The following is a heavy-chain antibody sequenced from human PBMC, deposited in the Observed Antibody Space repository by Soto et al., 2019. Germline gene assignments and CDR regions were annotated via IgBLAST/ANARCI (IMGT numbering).Heavy chain of an antibody. Sequence: PGGSLRLSCEAFGFTFSTHAMSWVRQAPGKGLEWVSGISGGGSTTFYAASVEGRFTISRDKSKNTLYLQMNSLRADDTAVYYCAREGGSIGGWFGRKFDSWGQGTQVTVSS. CDR2: ISGGGSTT. D-gene: IGHD6-19*01. CDR3: AREGGSIGGWFGRKFDS. J-gene: IGHJ4*02. V-gene: IGHV3-23*01. CDR1: GFTFSTHA.